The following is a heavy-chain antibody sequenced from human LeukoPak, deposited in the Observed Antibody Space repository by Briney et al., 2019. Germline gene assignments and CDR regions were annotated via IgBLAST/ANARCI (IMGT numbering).Heavy chain of an antibody. D-gene: IGHD5-18*01. Sequence: GESLKISCKGSGYSFTSYWIGWVRQMPGKGLEWMGIIYPGDSDTRYSPSFQGQVTISADKSIGTAYLQWSSLKASDTAMYYCARRGYSYGPGGYYYYMDVWGKGTTVTVSS. CDR3: ARRGYSYGPGGYYYYMDV. J-gene: IGHJ6*03. CDR2: IYPGDSDT. V-gene: IGHV5-51*01. CDR1: GYSFTSYW.